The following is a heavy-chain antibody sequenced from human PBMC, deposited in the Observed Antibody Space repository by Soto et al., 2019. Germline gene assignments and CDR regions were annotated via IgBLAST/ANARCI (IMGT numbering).Heavy chain of an antibody. CDR2: IIPILGTA. CDR3: ARDPHYYDSSGYYYGDAFDI. CDR1: GGTFSSYA. V-gene: IGHV1-69*01. D-gene: IGHD3-22*01. J-gene: IGHJ3*02. Sequence: VKVSCKASGGTFSSYAISWVRQAPGQGLEWMGGIIPILGTANYAQKFQGRVTITADESTSTAYMELSSLRSEDTAVYYCARDPHYYDSSGYYYGDAFDIWGQGTMVTVSS.